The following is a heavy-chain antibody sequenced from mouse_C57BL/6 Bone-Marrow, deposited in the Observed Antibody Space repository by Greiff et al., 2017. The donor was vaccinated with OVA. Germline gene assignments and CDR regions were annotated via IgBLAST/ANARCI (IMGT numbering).Heavy chain of an antibody. D-gene: IGHD1-1*01. V-gene: IGHV3-6*01. Sequence: EVKLMESGPGLVKPSQSLSLTCSVTGYSITSGYYWNWIRQFPGNKLEWMGYISYDGSNNYNPSLKNRNSITRDTSKNQFFLKLNSVTTEDTATYYCAREDYGSSYVDFDVWGTGTTVTVSS. CDR1: GYSITSGYY. CDR3: AREDYGSSYVDFDV. CDR2: ISYDGSN. J-gene: IGHJ1*03.